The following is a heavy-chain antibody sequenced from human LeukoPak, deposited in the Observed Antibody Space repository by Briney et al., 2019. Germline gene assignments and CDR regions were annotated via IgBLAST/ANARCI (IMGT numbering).Heavy chain of an antibody. CDR3: ASGAYYYGSGTGWFDP. Sequence: SETLSLTCTVSGGSISSGSYYWGWIRQPPGKGLEWIGSIYYSGSTYYNPSLESQITISVDTSKNQFSLKLSSVTAADTAVYYCASGAYYYGSGTGWFDPWGQGTLVTVSS. CDR1: GGSISSGSYY. D-gene: IGHD3-10*01. CDR2: IYYSGST. J-gene: IGHJ5*02. V-gene: IGHV4-39*07.